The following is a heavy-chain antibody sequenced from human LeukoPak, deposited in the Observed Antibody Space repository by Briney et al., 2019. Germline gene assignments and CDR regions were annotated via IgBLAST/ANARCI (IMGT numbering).Heavy chain of an antibody. CDR2: IYSGGST. CDR1: GFTVSSNY. V-gene: IGHV3-66*01. J-gene: IGHJ4*02. D-gene: IGHD6-19*01. CDR3: ARVSSSSGWYVGFDY. Sequence: GGSLRLSCAASGFTVSSNYMSWVRQAPGKGLEWVSVIYSGGSTYYADSVKGRFTISRDNSKNTLYLQMNSLRAEDTAVYYCARVSSSSGWYVGFDYWGQGTLVTISS.